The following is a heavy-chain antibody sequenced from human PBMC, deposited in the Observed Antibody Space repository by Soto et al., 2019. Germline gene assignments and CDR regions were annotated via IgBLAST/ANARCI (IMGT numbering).Heavy chain of an antibody. D-gene: IGHD2-15*01. V-gene: IGHV1-69*02. J-gene: IGHJ4*02. CDR1: GDTFSSNS. CDR3: ARGISEYCSGSTCYSYYFDH. Sequence: QGHLVQSGTEVKKPGSSVKVSCKASGDTFSSNSINWVRQAPGQGLEWMGRIIPMLGIINYAQKFQGSVTISADKSTATVYRELSSLTSEATAVYYCARGISEYCSGSTCYSYYFDHWGPGPLVTVSS. CDR2: IIPMLGII.